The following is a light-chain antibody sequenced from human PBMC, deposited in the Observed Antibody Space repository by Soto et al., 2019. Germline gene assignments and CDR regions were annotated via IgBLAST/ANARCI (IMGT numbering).Light chain of an antibody. V-gene: IGKV3D-7*01. CDR3: QQDYNLPWT. CDR2: GAS. J-gene: IGKJ1*01. CDR1: QSVTSNS. Sequence: EIVLTQFPGTLSLSPGERATLSCRASQSVTSNSLAWYQQKVGRAPRVLIYGASIRATGIPARFSGSGSGTAFTLTISSLQPEDFAVYYCQQDYNLPWTFGQGTKVDIK.